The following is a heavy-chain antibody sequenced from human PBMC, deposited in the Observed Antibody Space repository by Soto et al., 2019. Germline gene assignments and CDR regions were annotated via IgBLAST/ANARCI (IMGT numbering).Heavy chain of an antibody. Sequence: SETLSLTCAVSGGSISSSNWWSWVRQPPGKGLEWIGEIYHSGSTNYNPSLKSRVTISVDKSKNQFSLKLSSVTAADTAVYYCARAYCGGDCYSSDYYYYGMDVWGQGTTVTVSS. D-gene: IGHD2-21*02. CDR3: ARAYCGGDCYSSDYYYYGMDV. CDR2: IYHSGST. V-gene: IGHV4-4*02. CDR1: GGSISSSNW. J-gene: IGHJ6*02.